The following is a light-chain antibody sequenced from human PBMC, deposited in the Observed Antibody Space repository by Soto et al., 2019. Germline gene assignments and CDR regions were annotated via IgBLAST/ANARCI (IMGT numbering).Light chain of an antibody. CDR3: SSYTSSSTLV. Sequence: QSALTQPDSVSGSPGQSITISCTGTSSDVGGYNYVSWYQQHPGKAPKLMIYEVSNRPSGVSNRFSGSKSGNTASLTIAGLQYEDEAGYYCSSYTSSSTLVFGNGTKVTVL. CDR2: EVS. V-gene: IGLV2-14*01. J-gene: IGLJ1*01. CDR1: SSDVGGYNY.